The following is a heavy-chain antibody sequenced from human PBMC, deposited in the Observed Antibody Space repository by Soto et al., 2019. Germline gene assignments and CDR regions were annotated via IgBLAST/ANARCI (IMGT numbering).Heavy chain of an antibody. Sequence: GGSLRLSCAASGFTFSDHYMDWVRQAPGKGLEWVGRSRNRANSYTTEYAASVRGRFTVSRDDSKDSLYLHMNSLKTEDTAIYYCASSWCDFRSIDYWGQGTLVTVSS. J-gene: IGHJ4*02. D-gene: IGHD2-21*02. CDR1: GFTFSDHY. CDR3: ASSWCDFRSIDY. V-gene: IGHV3-72*01. CDR2: SRNRANSYTT.